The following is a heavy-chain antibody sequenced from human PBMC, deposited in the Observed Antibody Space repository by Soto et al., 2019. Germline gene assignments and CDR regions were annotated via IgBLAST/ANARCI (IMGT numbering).Heavy chain of an antibody. CDR2: ISAYNGNT. Sequence: ASVKVCCKASGYTFTSYGISWVRQAPGQGLEWMGWISAYNGNTNYAQKLQGRVTMTTDTSTSTAYMELRSLRSDDTAVYYCAREYYYGSGSSYYYGMDVWGQGTTVTV. CDR3: AREYYYGSGSSYYYGMDV. J-gene: IGHJ6*02. V-gene: IGHV1-18*01. CDR1: GYTFTSYG. D-gene: IGHD3-10*01.